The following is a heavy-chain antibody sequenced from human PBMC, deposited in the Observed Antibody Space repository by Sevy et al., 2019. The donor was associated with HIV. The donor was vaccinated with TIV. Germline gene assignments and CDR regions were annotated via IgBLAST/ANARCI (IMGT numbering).Heavy chain of an antibody. D-gene: IGHD1-26*01. CDR2: ISWNSGSI. V-gene: IGHV3-9*01. Sequence: GGSLRLSCAASGFTFDDYAMHWVRQAPGKGLEWVSGISWNSGSIGYADSVKGRFTISRDNAKNSLYLQMNSLRAEDTALDYCAKDGATFYYYYGMDVWGQGTTVTVSS. CDR3: AKDGATFYYYYGMDV. J-gene: IGHJ6*02. CDR1: GFTFDDYA.